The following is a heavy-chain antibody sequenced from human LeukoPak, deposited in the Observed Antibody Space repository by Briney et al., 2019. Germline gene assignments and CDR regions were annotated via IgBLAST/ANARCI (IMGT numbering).Heavy chain of an antibody. CDR2: IHHSGST. CDR3: ARVDWTTDY. Sequence: PSETLSLTCTVSGGSVSGYYWSWIRQPAGKGLEWIGRIHHSGSTYYNPSLKSRVTTSVDTSKNQFSLRLSFVTAADTAVYYCARVDWTTDYWGQGTLVTVS. D-gene: IGHD3-9*01. J-gene: IGHJ4*02. CDR1: GGSVSGYY. V-gene: IGHV4-4*07.